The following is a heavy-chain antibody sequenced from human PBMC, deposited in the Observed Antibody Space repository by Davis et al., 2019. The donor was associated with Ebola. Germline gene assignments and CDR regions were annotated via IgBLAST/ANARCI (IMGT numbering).Heavy chain of an antibody. V-gene: IGHV1-3*01. CDR3: ARMAAAGTKLDV. Sequence: AASVKVSCKASGYTFTSYALHWVRQAPGQRLEWMGWINAGNGYTKYSQNFQDRVTITRDTSTSSAYMELRSLRSDDTAVYYCARMAAAGTKLDVWGQGTTVTVSS. D-gene: IGHD6-13*01. CDR2: INAGNGYT. CDR1: GYTFTSYA. J-gene: IGHJ6*02.